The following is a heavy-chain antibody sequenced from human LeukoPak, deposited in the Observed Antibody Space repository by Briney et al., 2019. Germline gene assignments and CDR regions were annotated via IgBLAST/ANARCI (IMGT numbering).Heavy chain of an antibody. CDR2: INPNSGGT. J-gene: IGHJ6*03. Sequence: GASVKVSCKASGYTFTGYYIHWVRQAPGQGLEWMGWINPNSGGTNYAQKFQGRVTMTRDTSISTAYMELSRLRSDDTAVYYCARVNSYGLSVYKNHYMDVWGKGTTVTVSS. CDR3: ARVNSYGLSVYKNHYMDV. CDR1: GYTFTGYY. V-gene: IGHV1-2*02. D-gene: IGHD5-18*01.